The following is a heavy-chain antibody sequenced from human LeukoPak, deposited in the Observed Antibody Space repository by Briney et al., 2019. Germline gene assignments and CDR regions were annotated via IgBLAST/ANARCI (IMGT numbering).Heavy chain of an antibody. CDR1: GFTSRNYY. CDR2: ISLDGNNE. V-gene: IGHV3-30-3*01. CDR3: ARDLSGHWTYDY. J-gene: IGHJ4*01. D-gene: IGHD1-1*01. Sequence: GGSLRLSCAASGFTSRNYYMHWVRQAPGKGLEWVAVISLDGNNEYYADSVKGRFSLSRDNSMNTLYLQLNSLRTEDTATYYCARDLSGHWTYDYWGQGTLVTVSS.